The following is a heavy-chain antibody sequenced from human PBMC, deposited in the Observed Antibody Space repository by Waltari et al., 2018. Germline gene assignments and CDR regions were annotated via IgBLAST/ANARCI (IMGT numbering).Heavy chain of an antibody. J-gene: IGHJ1*01. CDR3: ARDGPPYCSSTSCYHEYFQH. V-gene: IGHV3-21*01. CDR2: ISSSSSYI. Sequence: EVQLVESGGGLVKPGGSLRLSCAASGFTFSSYSMNWVRQAPGKGLGWVSSISSSSSYINYADSVKGRFTISRDNAKNSLYLQMNSLRAEDTAVYYCARDGPPYCSSTSCYHEYFQHWGQGTLVTVSS. D-gene: IGHD2-2*01. CDR1: GFTFSSYS.